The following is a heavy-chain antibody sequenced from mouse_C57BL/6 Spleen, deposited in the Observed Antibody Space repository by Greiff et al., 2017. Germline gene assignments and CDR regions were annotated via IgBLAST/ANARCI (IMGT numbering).Heavy chain of an antibody. J-gene: IGHJ1*03. CDR3: ARGIYGSSYWYFDV. Sequence: EVQLVESGGGLVKPGGSLKLSCAASGFTFSDYGMHWVRQAPEKGLEWVAYISSGSSTIYYADTVKGRFTISRDNAKNTLFLRMTSLRSEDTAMYYCARGIYGSSYWYFDVWGTGTTVTVSS. CDR2: ISSGSSTI. V-gene: IGHV5-17*01. D-gene: IGHD1-1*01. CDR1: GFTFSDYG.